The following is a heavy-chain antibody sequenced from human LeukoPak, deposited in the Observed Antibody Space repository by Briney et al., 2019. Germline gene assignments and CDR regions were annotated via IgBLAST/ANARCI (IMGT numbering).Heavy chain of an antibody. V-gene: IGHV1-18*01. Sequence: ASVKVSCKASGYTFTSYGISWVRQAPGQGLEWMGWISAYNGNTNYAQKLQGRGTMTTDTSTSTAYMELRSLRSDDTAVYYCARDIGMRIVVVAFDYWGQGTLVTVSS. CDR1: GYTFTSYG. CDR3: ARDIGMRIVVVAFDY. J-gene: IGHJ4*02. D-gene: IGHD3-22*01. CDR2: ISAYNGNT.